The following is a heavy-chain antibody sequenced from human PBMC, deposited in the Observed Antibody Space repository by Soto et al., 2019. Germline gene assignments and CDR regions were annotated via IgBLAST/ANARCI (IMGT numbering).Heavy chain of an antibody. V-gene: IGHV1-18*01. CDR2: ISGDNVNR. D-gene: IGHD6-13*01. J-gene: IGHJ6*02. CDR1: GYNLREYG. CDR3: GREGQQLAQEQYFQFNGVDV. Sequence: QVHLVQSGVEVKKPGASVKVSCTAHGYNLREYGVSWLRQVPGQGFEWMGWISGDNVNRRSSQRFQDRLTMTTDTSTKTDSMELRGLRSDDTAVYFCGREGQQLAQEQYFQFNGVDVWGQGTSVTVSS.